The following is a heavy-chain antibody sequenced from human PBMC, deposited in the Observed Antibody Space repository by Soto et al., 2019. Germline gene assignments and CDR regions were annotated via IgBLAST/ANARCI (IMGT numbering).Heavy chain of an antibody. CDR3: GRDKGGGGMDV. CDR2: IYHSGST. CDR1: GYSISSGYY. J-gene: IGHJ6*02. D-gene: IGHD3-16*01. Sequence: SETLSLTCAVSGYSISSGYYWGWIRQPPGKGLEWIGSIYHSGSTYYNPSLKSRVTISVDTSKNQISLKLSSVTAADTAVYYCGRDKGGGGMDVWGQGTTVTVSS. V-gene: IGHV4-38-2*02.